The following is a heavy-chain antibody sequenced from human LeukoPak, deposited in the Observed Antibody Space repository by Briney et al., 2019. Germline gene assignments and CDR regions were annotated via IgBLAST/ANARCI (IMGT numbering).Heavy chain of an antibody. D-gene: IGHD4-23*01. CDR1: GFTFSSYA. V-gene: IGHV3-30-3*01. Sequence: SGGSLRLSCAASGFTFSSYAMHWVRQAPGKGLEWVAVISYDGSNKYYADSVKGRFTISRDNSKNTLYLQMNSLRAEDTAVYYCARESGRVVTCFDYWGQGTLVTVSS. J-gene: IGHJ4*02. CDR2: ISYDGSNK. CDR3: ARESGRVVTCFDY.